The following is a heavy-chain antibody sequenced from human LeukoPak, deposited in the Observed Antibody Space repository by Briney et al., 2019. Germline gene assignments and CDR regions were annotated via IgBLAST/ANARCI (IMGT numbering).Heavy chain of an antibody. D-gene: IGHD2-21*02. CDR1: GFTFSSYS. Sequence: GGSLRLSCAASGFTFSSYSMSWVRQAPGKGLEWVSSISSSSSYIYYADSVKGRFTISRDNAKNSLYLQMNSLRAEDTAVYYCARGRGHIVVVTSDYWGQGTLVTVSS. V-gene: IGHV3-21*01. CDR3: ARGRGHIVVVTSDY. J-gene: IGHJ4*02. CDR2: ISSSSSYI.